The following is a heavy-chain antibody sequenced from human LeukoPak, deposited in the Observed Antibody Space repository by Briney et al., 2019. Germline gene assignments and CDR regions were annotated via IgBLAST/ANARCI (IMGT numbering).Heavy chain of an antibody. Sequence: SETLSLTCTVSGGSISSYYWRWIRQPPGKGLEWIGNISYSGSTNYNPSLKSRVTISVDTSKNQFSLKLSSVTAADTAVYYCASLGYYYDSSGYYFTYFQHWGQGTLVTVSS. CDR2: ISYSGST. V-gene: IGHV4-59*08. CDR1: GGSISSYY. J-gene: IGHJ1*01. D-gene: IGHD3-22*01. CDR3: ASLGYYYDSSGYYFTYFQH.